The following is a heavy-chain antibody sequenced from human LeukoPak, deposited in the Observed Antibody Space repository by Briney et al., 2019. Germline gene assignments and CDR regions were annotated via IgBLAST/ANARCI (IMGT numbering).Heavy chain of an antibody. V-gene: IGHV1-69*13. CDR3: ASPRSGGYYFDY. J-gene: IGHJ4*02. D-gene: IGHD3-10*01. CDR2: IIPIFGTA. CDR1: GGTFSSYA. Sequence: SVKVSCKASGGTFSSYAITWVRQAPGQGLEWMGGIIPIFGTANYAQKFQGRVTITADESTSTAYMELSSLRSEDTAVYYCASPRSGGYYFDYWGQGTLVTVSS.